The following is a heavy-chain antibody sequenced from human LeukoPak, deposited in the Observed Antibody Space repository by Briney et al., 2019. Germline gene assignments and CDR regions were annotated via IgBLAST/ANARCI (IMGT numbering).Heavy chain of an antibody. D-gene: IGHD2-21*01. J-gene: IGHJ4*02. CDR2: ISVGNGDT. Sequence: ASVKVSCKASRYTFTSHGISWLRQAPGPGLEWMAWISVGNGDTNYAQKFQGRVTLTTDTSTSTAYMELRSLRSDDTAIYYCARDWPAVIADYWGQGTLVTVSS. V-gene: IGHV1-18*01. CDR1: RYTFTSHG. CDR3: ARDWPAVIADY.